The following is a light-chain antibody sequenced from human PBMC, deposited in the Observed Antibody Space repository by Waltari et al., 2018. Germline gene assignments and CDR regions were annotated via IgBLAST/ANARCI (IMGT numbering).Light chain of an antibody. CDR1: SDDLGAYSY. J-gene: IGLJ2*01. Sequence: QSALTQPASVSGSPGQSITISCSGTSDDLGAYSYVPWYQQRPGKVPNLIICDLTGGPSGVSNRFSGSKSGSTASLTVSGLQAEDEGLFYCSAYTSRGTLKFGGGTRVTVL. CDR2: DLT. V-gene: IGLV2-14*03. CDR3: SAYTSRGTLK.